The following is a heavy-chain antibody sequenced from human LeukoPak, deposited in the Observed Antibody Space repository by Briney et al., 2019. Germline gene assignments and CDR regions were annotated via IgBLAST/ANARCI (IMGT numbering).Heavy chain of an antibody. CDR2: LSDGGHSS. CDR1: GFTFSSYA. D-gene: IGHD5-18*01. J-gene: IGHJ4*02. V-gene: IGHV3-23*01. Sequence: PGGFLRLSCAASGFTFSSYAMNWVRQAPGKGLEWVSSLSDGGHSSFYADSVKGRFTIYRDDSQNILYLQMNNLSGDDTALYYCAFSPLGFNYGYAYWGQGTLVTVSS. CDR3: AFSPLGFNYGYAY.